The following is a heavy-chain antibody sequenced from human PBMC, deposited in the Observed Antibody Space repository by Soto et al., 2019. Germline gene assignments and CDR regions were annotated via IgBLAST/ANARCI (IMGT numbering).Heavy chain of an antibody. CDR3: ASHILTGYYQMENAFDI. Sequence: GESLKISCKGSGYSFTSYWIGWVRQMPGKGLEWMGIIYPGDSDTRYSPSFQGQVTISADKSISTAYLQWSSLKASDTAMYYCASHILTGYYQMENAFDIWGQGTMVTVSS. CDR2: IYPGDSDT. D-gene: IGHD3-9*01. V-gene: IGHV5-51*01. CDR1: GYSFTSYW. J-gene: IGHJ3*02.